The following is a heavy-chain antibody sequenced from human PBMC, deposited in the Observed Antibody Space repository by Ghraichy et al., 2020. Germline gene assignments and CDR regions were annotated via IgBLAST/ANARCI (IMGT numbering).Heavy chain of an antibody. V-gene: IGHV3-74*03. J-gene: IGHJ4*02. D-gene: IGHD1-26*01. CDR2: IKNDETST. CDR3: ARGGSRGSADY. Sequence: GESLNTSCAASGFTFSTYWMYWVRQAPGKGLMWVSRIKNDETSTTYADSVKGRFTISRDNAKNTLYLQMNSLRADDTAVYYCARGGSRGSADYWGQGTLVTVSS. CDR1: GFTFSTYW.